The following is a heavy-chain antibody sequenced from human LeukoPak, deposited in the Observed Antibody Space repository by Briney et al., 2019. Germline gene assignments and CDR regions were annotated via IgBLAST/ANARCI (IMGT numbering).Heavy chain of an antibody. CDR3: ARGGLAARRPNFDY. D-gene: IGHD6-6*01. CDR2: INHSGST. V-gene: IGHV4-34*01. Sequence: SETLSLTCAVYGGSFSGYYWSWIRQPPGKGLEWSGEINHSGSTNYHPSLKSRVTISVHTSKNQFSLKLSSVTAADTAVYYCARGGLAARRPNFDYWGQGTLVTVSS. CDR1: GGSFSGYY. J-gene: IGHJ4*02.